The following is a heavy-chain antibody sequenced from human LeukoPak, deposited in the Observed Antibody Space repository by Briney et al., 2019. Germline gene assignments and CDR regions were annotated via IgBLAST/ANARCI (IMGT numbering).Heavy chain of an antibody. Sequence: TGGSLSLSCAASGFTFSNYWMYCVRQVPGEGLVWVSRIDTHGGTTDCADSVRGRFTISRDYAKNTLYLQMNSLRADDTALYYCARDLRGKRNYCGQVCLVTVSS. D-gene: IGHD4-23*01. CDR3: ARDLRGKRNY. V-gene: IGHV3-74*01. CDR2: IDTHGGTT. J-gene: IGHJ4*02. CDR1: GFTFSNYW.